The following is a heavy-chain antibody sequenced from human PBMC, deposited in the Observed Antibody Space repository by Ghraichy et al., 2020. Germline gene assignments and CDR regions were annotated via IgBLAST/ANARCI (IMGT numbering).Heavy chain of an antibody. CDR1: GFTFSSYW. V-gene: IGHV3-7*03. Sequence: GGSLRLSCAASGFTFSSYWMSWVRQAPGKGLEWVANIKPDVSERYYLDSVKGRFTISRDNAENSLYLQMHSLRAEDTAVYHCARRVAVAGTWIWYLDLWGRGTLVSVSS. CDR2: IKPDVSER. D-gene: IGHD6-19*01. CDR3: ARRVAVAGTWIWYLDL. J-gene: IGHJ2*01.